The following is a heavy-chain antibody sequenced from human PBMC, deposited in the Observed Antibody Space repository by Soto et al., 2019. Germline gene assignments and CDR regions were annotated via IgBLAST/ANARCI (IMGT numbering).Heavy chain of an antibody. J-gene: IGHJ6*02. CDR3: ARRLYYDSSGFEGGGMDV. CDR1: GISISSSSYY. V-gene: IGHV4-39*01. CDR2: IYYSGST. D-gene: IGHD3-22*01. Sequence: PSETLSLTCTVSGISISSSSYYWGWIRQPPGKGLEWIGSIYYSGSTYYNPSLKSRVTISVDTSKNQFSLKLSSVTAADTAVYYCARRLYYDSSGFEGGGMDVWGQGTTVTGSS.